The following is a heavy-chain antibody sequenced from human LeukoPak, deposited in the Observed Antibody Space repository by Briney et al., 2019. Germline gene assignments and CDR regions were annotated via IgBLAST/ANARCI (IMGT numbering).Heavy chain of an antibody. J-gene: IGHJ5*01. CDR2: INHSGYT. CDR3: PTQVVGNDS. CDR1: GESSFSSYY. Sequence: SETLSLTCAVYGESSFSSYYWSWIRQTPGGALEWIGEINHSGYTNYNPSLKSRVTLSIDPSKNHFSLRLNSVTAADTAVYYCPTQVVGNDSWGQGPVVPVSS. V-gene: IGHV4-34*01. D-gene: IGHD3-22*01.